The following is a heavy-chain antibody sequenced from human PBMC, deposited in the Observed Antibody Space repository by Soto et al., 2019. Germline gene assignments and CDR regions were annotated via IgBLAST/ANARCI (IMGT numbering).Heavy chain of an antibody. CDR3: ARHPVAAREGDDAFDI. D-gene: IGHD6-6*01. Sequence: GESLKISCKGSGYSFTSYWIGWVRRMPGKGLEWMGIIYPGDSDTRYSPSFQGQVTISADKSISTAYLQWSSLKASDTAMYYCARHPVAAREGDDAFDIWGQGTMVTVSS. CDR1: GYSFTSYW. V-gene: IGHV5-51*01. CDR2: IYPGDSDT. J-gene: IGHJ3*02.